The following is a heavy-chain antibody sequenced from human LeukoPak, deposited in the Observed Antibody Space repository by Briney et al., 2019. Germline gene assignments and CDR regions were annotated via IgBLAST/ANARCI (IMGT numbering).Heavy chain of an antibody. J-gene: IGHJ3*02. CDR2: IYTSGST. CDR3: ARELPRIAAAGTGGRIDI. Sequence: PSQTLSLTCTVSGGSISSGSYYWSWIRQPAGKGLEWIGRIYTSGSTNYNPSLKSRVTISVDTSKNQFSLKLSAVTAADTAVYYYARELPRIAAAGTGGRIDIWGQGTMVTVSS. V-gene: IGHV4-61*02. CDR1: GGSISSGSYY. D-gene: IGHD6-13*01.